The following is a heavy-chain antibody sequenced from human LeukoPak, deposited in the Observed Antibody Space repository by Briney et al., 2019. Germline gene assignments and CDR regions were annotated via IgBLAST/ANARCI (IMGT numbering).Heavy chain of an antibody. V-gene: IGHV4-59*01. D-gene: IGHD1-26*01. Sequence: SETLSLTCTVSGGSISSYYWSWIRQPPGKGLEWIGYIYYSGSTNYNPSLKSRVTISVDTSKNQFSLKLSSVTAADTAVYYCARDRIIVGATGIWFDPWGQGTLVTVSS. CDR1: GGSISSYY. CDR3: ARDRIIVGATGIWFDP. CDR2: IYYSGST. J-gene: IGHJ5*02.